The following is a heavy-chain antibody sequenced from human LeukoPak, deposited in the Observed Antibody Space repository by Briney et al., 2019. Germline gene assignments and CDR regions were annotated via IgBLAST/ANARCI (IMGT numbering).Heavy chain of an antibody. J-gene: IGHJ3*02. Sequence: SETLSLTCTVSGGSISSYYWSWIRQPPGKGLEWIGYIYYSGSTNYNPSLESRVTISVDTSKNQFSLKLSSVTAADTAVYYCARGRADCSSTSGPPMDAFDIWGQGTMVTVSS. D-gene: IGHD2-2*01. CDR2: IYYSGST. CDR3: ARGRADCSSTSGPPMDAFDI. CDR1: GGSISSYY. V-gene: IGHV4-59*01.